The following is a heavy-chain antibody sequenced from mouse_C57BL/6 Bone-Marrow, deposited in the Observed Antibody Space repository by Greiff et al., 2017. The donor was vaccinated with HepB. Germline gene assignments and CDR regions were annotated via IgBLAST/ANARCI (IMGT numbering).Heavy chain of an antibody. D-gene: IGHD2-2*01. J-gene: IGHJ4*01. CDR1: GYSITSGYY. CDR3: ARDPQIYYGYGRAMDY. V-gene: IGHV3-6*01. CDR2: ISYDGSN. Sequence: ESGPGLVKPSQSLSLTCSVTGYSITSGYYWNWIRQFPGNQLEWMGYISYDGSNNYNPSLKNRISITRDTSQNQFFLKLNSVTTEDTATYYCARDPQIYYGYGRAMDYWGQGTSVTVSS.